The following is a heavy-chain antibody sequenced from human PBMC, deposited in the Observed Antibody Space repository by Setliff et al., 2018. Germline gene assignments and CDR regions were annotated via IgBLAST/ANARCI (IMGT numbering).Heavy chain of an antibody. J-gene: IGHJ4*02. Sequence: GASVKVSCKASDYTFTDYGIYWVRQAPGQGLEWMGWISAYNGRTNYAEKFHARVTMTTDTATSTAYMELRSLKSDDTAVYYCASDIHNDYDYFDYWGQGIQITVSS. V-gene: IGHV1-18*01. D-gene: IGHD4-17*01. CDR3: ASDIHNDYDYFDY. CDR2: ISAYNGRT. CDR1: DYTFTDYG.